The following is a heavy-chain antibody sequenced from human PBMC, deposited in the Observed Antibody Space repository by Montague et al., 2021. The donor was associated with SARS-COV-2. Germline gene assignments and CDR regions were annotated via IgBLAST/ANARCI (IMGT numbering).Heavy chain of an antibody. CDR1: GFTFSSYS. V-gene: IGHV3-21*01. J-gene: IGHJ4*02. Sequence: SLRLSCAASGFTFSSYSMNLFRQAPGKGLEWVSSISSSSSYIYYSDSVKGRFTISRDNAKNSLYLQMNSLRAEDTAVYYCARTLTTVTSDYFDYWGQGTLVTVSS. CDR2: ISSSSSYI. D-gene: IGHD4-17*01. CDR3: ARTLTTVTSDYFDY.